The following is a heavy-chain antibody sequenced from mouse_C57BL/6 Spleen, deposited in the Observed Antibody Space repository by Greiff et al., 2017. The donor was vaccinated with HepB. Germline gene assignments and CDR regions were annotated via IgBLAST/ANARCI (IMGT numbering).Heavy chain of an antibody. V-gene: IGHV1-64*01. CDR1: GYTFTSYW. Sequence: QVQLQQPGAELVKPGASVKLSCKASGYTFTSYWMHWVKQRPGQGLEWIGMIHPNSGSTNYNEKFKSKATLTVDKSSSTAYMQLSSLTSEDSAVYYCARGGITTVVAYYAMDYWGQGTSVTVSS. J-gene: IGHJ4*01. D-gene: IGHD1-1*01. CDR2: IHPNSGST. CDR3: ARGGITTVVAYYAMDY.